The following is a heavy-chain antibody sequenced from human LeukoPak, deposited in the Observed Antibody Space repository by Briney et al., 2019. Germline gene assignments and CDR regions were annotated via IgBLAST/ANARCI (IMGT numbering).Heavy chain of an antibody. CDR1: GGSISGYY. Sequence: SETLSLTCTVSGGSISGYYWSWIRQPPGKGLEWIGYIYTSGSTNYNPSLKSRVTISVDTSKNQFSLKLSSVTAADTAVYYCARRQNGGYFDYWGQGTLVTVSS. CDR2: IYTSGST. V-gene: IGHV4-4*09. D-gene: IGHD3-16*01. CDR3: ARRQNGGYFDY. J-gene: IGHJ4*02.